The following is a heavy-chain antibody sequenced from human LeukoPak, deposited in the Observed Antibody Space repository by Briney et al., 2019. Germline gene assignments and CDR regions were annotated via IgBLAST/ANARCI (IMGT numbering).Heavy chain of an antibody. V-gene: IGHV3-9*01. CDR3: ALSSGWPFDY. D-gene: IGHD6-19*01. J-gene: IGHJ4*02. Sequence: GGSLRLSCAASGFTFDDYAMHWVRQAPGKGLEWVSGISWNSGSIGYADSVKGRFTISRDNSKNTVDLQMNSLRAEDTAVYYCALSSGWPFDYWGQGTLVTVSS. CDR2: ISWNSGSI. CDR1: GFTFDDYA.